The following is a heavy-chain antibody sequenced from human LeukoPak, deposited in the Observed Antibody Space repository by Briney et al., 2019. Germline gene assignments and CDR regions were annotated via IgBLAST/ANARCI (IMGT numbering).Heavy chain of an antibody. CDR3: AKEKKYGDWGVAFDI. J-gene: IGHJ3*02. Sequence: PGRSLRLSCAASGFTFSSYGMHWVRQAPGKWLEWLADISYDGSNKYYADSVKGRFTISRDNSKNTLYLQMNSLRAEDTAVYYCAKEKKYGDWGVAFDIWGQGTMVTVSS. CDR2: ISYDGSNK. V-gene: IGHV3-30*18. CDR1: GFTFSSYG. D-gene: IGHD4-17*01.